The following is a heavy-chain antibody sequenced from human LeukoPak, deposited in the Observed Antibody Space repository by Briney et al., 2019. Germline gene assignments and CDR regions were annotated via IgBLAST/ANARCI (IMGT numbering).Heavy chain of an antibody. CDR3: ATELVGVFET. J-gene: IGHJ3*02. CDR1: GYTFTSYY. V-gene: IGHV1-46*01. CDR2: INPSGGNT. Sequence: ASVKVSCKASGYTFTSYYMHWVRQAPGQGLEWMGIINPSGGNTSYAQKFQGRVTMTRDMSTSTVYMELSSLRSDDTAVYYCATELVGVFETWGQGTTVTVSS. D-gene: IGHD1-26*01.